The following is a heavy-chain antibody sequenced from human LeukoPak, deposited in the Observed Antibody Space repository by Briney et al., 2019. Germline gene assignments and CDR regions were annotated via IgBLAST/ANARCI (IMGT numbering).Heavy chain of an antibody. CDR1: GGSFSGYY. CDR3: ARGVKWSVSSSWCFGFHYFDY. D-gene: IGHD6-13*01. CDR2: INHSGST. Sequence: PSETLSLTCAVYGGSFSGYYWSWIRQPPGKGLEWIGEINHSGSTNYNPSLKSRVTISVDTSKNQFSLKLSSVTAADTAVYYCARGVKWSVSSSWCFGFHYFDYWGQGTLVTVSS. V-gene: IGHV4-34*01. J-gene: IGHJ4*02.